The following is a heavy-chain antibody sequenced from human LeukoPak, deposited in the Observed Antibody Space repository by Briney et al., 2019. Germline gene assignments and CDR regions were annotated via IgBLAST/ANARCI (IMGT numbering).Heavy chain of an antibody. J-gene: IGHJ4*02. D-gene: IGHD6-19*01. CDR3: ARAVGSGPGGHFDY. Sequence: NPSETLSLTCTVSGGSISSNNYYWGWIRQPPGKGLEWIGSIYYSGSTYNNPSLKSRVTISVDTTKNQFSLKLTSVTAADTAVYYCARAVGSGPGGHFDYWGQGTLVTVSS. CDR1: GGSISSNNYY. CDR2: IYYSGST. V-gene: IGHV4-39*01.